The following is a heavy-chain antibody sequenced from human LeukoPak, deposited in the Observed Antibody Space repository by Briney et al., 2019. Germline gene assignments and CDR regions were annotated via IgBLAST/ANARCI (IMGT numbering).Heavy chain of an antibody. V-gene: IGHV3-21*01. D-gene: IGHD1-1*01. Sequence: GGSLRLSCAVSGFNFSDYEMHWVRQAPGKGLEWVSSISSSSSYIYYADSVKGRFTISRDNAKNSLYLQMNSLRAEDTAVYYCARTKGVRPEDYWGQGTLVTVSS. CDR2: ISSSSSYI. CDR3: ARTKGVRPEDY. J-gene: IGHJ4*02. CDR1: GFNFSDYE.